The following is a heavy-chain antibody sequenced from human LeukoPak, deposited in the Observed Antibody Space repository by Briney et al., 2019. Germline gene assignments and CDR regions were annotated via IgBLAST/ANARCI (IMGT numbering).Heavy chain of an antibody. CDR1: GYIFTTYH. V-gene: IGHV1-18*01. CDR3: ARYKHHNYFDY. J-gene: IGHJ4*02. CDR2: ISVYDGNT. D-gene: IGHD1-1*01. Sequence: ASVKVSCKISGYIFTTYHTTWVRQAPGQGLEWMGWISVYDGNTISAPSLQARVIMTADTSTRTAYMELRSLRADDTAVYYCARYKHHNYFDYWGQGTHVTVSS.